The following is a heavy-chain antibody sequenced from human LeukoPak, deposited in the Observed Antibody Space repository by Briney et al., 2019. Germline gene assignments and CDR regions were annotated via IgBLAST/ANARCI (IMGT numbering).Heavy chain of an antibody. CDR3: ARSYYGSGRYGPQFDY. CDR1: GGSIISSNYY. V-gene: IGHV4-39*07. Sequence: SETLSLTCSVSGGSIISSNYYWGWIRQPPGKGLEWIGNIYHSGSTYYNPSLKSRVTISVDTSKNQFSLKLSSVTAADTAVYYCARSYYGSGRYGPQFDYWGQGTLVTVSS. D-gene: IGHD3-10*01. J-gene: IGHJ4*02. CDR2: IYHSGST.